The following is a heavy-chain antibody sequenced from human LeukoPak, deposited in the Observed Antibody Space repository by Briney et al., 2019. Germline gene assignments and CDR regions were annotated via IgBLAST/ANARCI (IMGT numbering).Heavy chain of an antibody. D-gene: IGHD5-12*01. V-gene: IGHV4-59*01. CDR1: GGSISSYY. J-gene: IGHJ4*02. Sequence: KPSETLSLTCTVSGGSISSYYWRWIRQPPGKGLEWIGYIYYSGSTNYNPSLKSRVTISVDTSKNQFSLKLSSVTAADTAVYYCARGVQSGPPDYWGQGTLVTVSP. CDR3: ARGVQSGPPDY. CDR2: IYYSGST.